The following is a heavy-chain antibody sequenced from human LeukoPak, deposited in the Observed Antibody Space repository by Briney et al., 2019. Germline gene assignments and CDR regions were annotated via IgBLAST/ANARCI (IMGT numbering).Heavy chain of an antibody. CDR3: ARRYYYDSSGYYLDS. CDR1: GFTVSSNY. CDR2: IYSDGST. V-gene: IGHV3-66*01. Sequence: GGSLRLSCAASGFTVSSNYMSWVRQAPGKGLEWVSVIYSDGSTYYADSVKGRFTLSRDNSKNTLYLQMNSLRVEDTAIYYCARRYYYDSSGYYLDSWGQGTLVTVSS. J-gene: IGHJ4*02. D-gene: IGHD3-22*01.